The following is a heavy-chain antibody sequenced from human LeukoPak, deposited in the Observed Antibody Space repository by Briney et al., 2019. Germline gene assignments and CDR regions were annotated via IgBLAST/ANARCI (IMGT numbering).Heavy chain of an antibody. V-gene: IGHV3-23*01. CDR1: GFTFTSYA. Sequence: GGSLRLSCAASGFTFTSYAMSWVRQAPGRGLEWVSGISGSGGRTDYADSVKGRFTISRDNSKNTLYLQMNSLRAEDSAVYYCAKGCFDPWGQGTLVTVSS. J-gene: IGHJ5*02. CDR3: AKGCFDP. CDR2: ISGSGGRT.